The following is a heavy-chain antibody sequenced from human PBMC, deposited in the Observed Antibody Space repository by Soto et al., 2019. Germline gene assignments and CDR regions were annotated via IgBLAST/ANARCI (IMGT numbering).Heavy chain of an antibody. Sequence: GGSLRLSCAASGYTFSDFAIHWVRQTPGKRLEYVSAINGNGGTTYYGDSVKGRFTISRDNSKNTAYLQMGSLRVEDTAVYYWARWSHYGSATYPWGQGTLVTVAS. D-gene: IGHD3-10*01. CDR2: INGNGGTT. V-gene: IGHV3-64*02. CDR3: ARWSHYGSATYP. J-gene: IGHJ4*03. CDR1: GYTFSDFA.